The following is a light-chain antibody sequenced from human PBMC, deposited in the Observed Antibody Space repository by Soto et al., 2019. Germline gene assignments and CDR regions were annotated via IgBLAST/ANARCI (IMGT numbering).Light chain of an antibody. J-gene: IGKJ4*02. CDR3: QQFNSYSLT. V-gene: IGKV1-5*01. CDR2: DAS. Sequence: DIQITQSPSTLSAFVGDRVTITCRASQTIRNYLAWYQQKPGKAPDLLIYDASSLENEVPSRFSGSGFGTEFTLTISSLQPDDSATYYCQQFNSYSLTFGRGDQGGYQ. CDR1: QTIRNY.